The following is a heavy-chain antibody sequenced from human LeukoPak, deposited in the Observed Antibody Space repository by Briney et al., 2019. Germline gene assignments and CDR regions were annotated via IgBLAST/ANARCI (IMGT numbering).Heavy chain of an antibody. CDR1: GFTFSSYW. V-gene: IGHV3-7*03. CDR3: AREPPFGPAAISFDY. D-gene: IGHD2-2*02. CDR2: IKQDGSEK. Sequence: GGSLRPSCAASGFTFSSYWMSWVRQAPGKGLEWVANIKQDGSEKYYVDSVKGRFTISRDNAKNSLYLQMNSLRAEDTAVYYCAREPPFGPAAISFDYWGQGTLVTVSS. J-gene: IGHJ4*02.